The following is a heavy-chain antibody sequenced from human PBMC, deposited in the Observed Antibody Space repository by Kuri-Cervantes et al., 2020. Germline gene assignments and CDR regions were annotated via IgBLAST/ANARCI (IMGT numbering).Heavy chain of an antibody. D-gene: IGHD3-3*01. Sequence: SVKVSCKASGGTFSSYAISWVRQAPGQGLEWMGGIIPIFGTANYAQKFQGRVTMTRDTSINTAYMEVSSLRTEDTAVYFCTRVLIRFGRGSWPDIWGQGTLVTVSS. CDR3: TRVLIRFGRGSWPDI. CDR1: GGTFSSYA. CDR2: IIPIFGTA. V-gene: IGHV1-69*05. J-gene: IGHJ4*02.